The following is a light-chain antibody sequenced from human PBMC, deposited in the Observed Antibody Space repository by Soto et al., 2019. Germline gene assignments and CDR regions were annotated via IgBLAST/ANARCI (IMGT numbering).Light chain of an antibody. CDR1: QSVSTNY. CDR3: QQYGSSPIT. CDR2: GAS. J-gene: IGKJ5*01. Sequence: EIVLTQSPGPLSLSPVERATLSCGASQSVSTNYLVWYQQKPGQALRLLVYGASSRATGIPDRFSGSGSETDFTLTISRLEPEDFAVYFCQQYGSSPITVGQGTRLEIK. V-gene: IGKV3-20*01.